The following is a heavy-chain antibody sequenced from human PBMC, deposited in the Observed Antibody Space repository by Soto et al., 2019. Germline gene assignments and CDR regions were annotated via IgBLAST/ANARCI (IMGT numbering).Heavy chain of an antibody. CDR2: VYYSGNT. V-gene: IGHV4-59*11. CDR1: GGFIIPHY. CDR3: ARKGAAACYAHYFMDV. Sequence: PAVTLSLPFDVSGGFIIPHYRSWMPEPPGKGLEWIGYVYYSGNTNYNPSLESRVTISVDTSRNRFSLILTSATAADTAVYYCARKGAAACYAHYFMDVWGRGTAVTVSS. D-gene: IGHD6-13*01. J-gene: IGHJ6*03.